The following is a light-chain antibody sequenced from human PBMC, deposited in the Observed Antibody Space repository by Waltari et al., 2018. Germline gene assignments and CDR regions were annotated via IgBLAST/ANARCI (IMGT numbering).Light chain of an antibody. CDR2: AAS. V-gene: IGKV3-11*01. Sequence: EIVLTQSPATLSLSPGQRATLSCRASQSINNFLAWYQQKPGQPPRLLNAAASSRATGIPARFSGSGSGTDFTLTISRLEPEDFAIYYCQLRDNWPPYTFGQGTKLAIK. CDR1: QSINNF. J-gene: IGKJ2*01. CDR3: QLRDNWPPYT.